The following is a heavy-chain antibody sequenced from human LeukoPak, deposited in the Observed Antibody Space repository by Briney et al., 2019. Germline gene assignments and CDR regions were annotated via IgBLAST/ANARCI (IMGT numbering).Heavy chain of an antibody. Sequence: GESLKISCKGSGYSFTTYWIAWVRQMPGKGLEWMGLTYPADSDTRYSPSFQGQVTISADESISTAYLQWSSLKASDTAMYYCASGYSSSWDWFDPWGQGTLVTVSS. CDR2: TYPADSDT. CDR1: GYSFTTYW. CDR3: ASGYSSSWDWFDP. J-gene: IGHJ5*02. V-gene: IGHV5-51*01. D-gene: IGHD6-13*01.